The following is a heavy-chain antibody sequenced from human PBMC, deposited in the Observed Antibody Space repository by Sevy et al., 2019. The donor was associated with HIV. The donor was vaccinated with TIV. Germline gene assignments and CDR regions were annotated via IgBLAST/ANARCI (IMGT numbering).Heavy chain of an antibody. CDR3: ARDLPPSATTVAHFDH. V-gene: IGHV3-48*03. J-gene: IGHJ4*02. CDR2: ISTSGTTI. D-gene: IGHD4-17*01. Sequence: GESLKISCAASGFTFSSYEMNWVRQAPGKGLEWVSYISTSGTTISYSDSVRGRFTISRDNARNSLYLQMNSLRGEDTAVYYCARDLPPSATTVAHFDHWGQGTLVTVSS. CDR1: GFTFSSYE.